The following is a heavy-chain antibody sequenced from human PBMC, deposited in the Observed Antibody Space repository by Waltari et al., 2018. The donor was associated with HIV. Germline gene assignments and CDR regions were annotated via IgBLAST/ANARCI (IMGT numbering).Heavy chain of an antibody. D-gene: IGHD3-10*01. J-gene: IGHJ3*02. CDR1: GFTFCSYE. V-gene: IGHV3-48*03. CDR2: ISSSWSTI. Sequence: EVQVVESGGGLVQPGGSLRLSCAASGFTFCSYEMNWVRQAPGKGLEWVSYISSSWSTIYLADAVKGRFTMSRDNAKNSLYLRMNSLRAEDTAVYYCARAFMIRGTGAFDIWGQGTMVTVSS. CDR3: ARAFMIRGTGAFDI.